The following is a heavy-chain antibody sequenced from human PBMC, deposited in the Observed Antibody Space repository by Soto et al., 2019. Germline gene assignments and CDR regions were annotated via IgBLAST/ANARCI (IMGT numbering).Heavy chain of an antibody. D-gene: IGHD6-13*01. CDR3: ARGCQLVALSCGMDV. J-gene: IGHJ6*04. V-gene: IGHV3-21*01. CDR1: GFIFSSYS. CDR2: ISSTSSYI. Sequence: EVQLVESGGGLVKPGGSLRLSCAVSGFIFSSYSMNWVRQAPGKGLEWVSSISSTSSYIYDAASLKGRSTISRDNAENALYRQMNSLRVEYTAVYYCARGCQLVALSCGMDVWGKGTTVTVSS.